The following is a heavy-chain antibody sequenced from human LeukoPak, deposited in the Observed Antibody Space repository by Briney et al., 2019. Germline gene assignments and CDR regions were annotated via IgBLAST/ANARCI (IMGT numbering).Heavy chain of an antibody. CDR2: IYYSGST. V-gene: IGHV4-39*01. J-gene: IGHJ5*02. Sequence: SETLSLTCTVSGASISSRDYYWGWIRQPPGKGLEWIGSIYYSGSTYYNPSLKSRVTISVDTSKNQFSLKLSSVTAADTAVYYCARHSIVSGITWGQGTLVNVSS. CDR1: GASISSRDYY. CDR3: ARHSIVSGIT. D-gene: IGHD3-16*01.